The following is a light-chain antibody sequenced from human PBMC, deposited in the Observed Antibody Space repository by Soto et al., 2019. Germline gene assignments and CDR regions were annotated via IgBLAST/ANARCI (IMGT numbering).Light chain of an antibody. CDR1: QSVSSNY. CDR2: DAS. CDR3: QQRSNWPLT. J-gene: IGKJ4*01. Sequence: EIVLTKSPVTLSLSPGERATLSCRASQSVSSNYLAWYQQRPGQAPRLLIYDASSRATGIPDRFSGSGSGTDFTLTITRLEPEYFAVYYCQQRSNWPLTFGGGTKVDI. V-gene: IGKV3D-20*02.